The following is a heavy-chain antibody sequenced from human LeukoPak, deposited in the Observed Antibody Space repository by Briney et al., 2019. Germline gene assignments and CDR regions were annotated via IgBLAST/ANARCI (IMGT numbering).Heavy chain of an antibody. D-gene: IGHD3-10*01. Sequence: GGSLRLSCAASGFTFSSYEMNWVRQAPGKGLEWVSYISSSGNTIHYADSVKGRFTISRDNAENSLYLQMNSLRAEDTAVYYCAKRGGYYGSGSYYAYYYYYMDVWGKGTTVTVSS. CDR2: ISSSGNTI. V-gene: IGHV3-48*03. CDR1: GFTFSSYE. J-gene: IGHJ6*03. CDR3: AKRGGYYGSGSYYAYYYYYMDV.